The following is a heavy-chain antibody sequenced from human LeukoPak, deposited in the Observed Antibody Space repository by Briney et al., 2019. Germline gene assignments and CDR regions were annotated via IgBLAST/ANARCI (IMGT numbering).Heavy chain of an antibody. J-gene: IGHJ4*02. CDR2: MSYSGST. Sequence: SGTLSLTCTVSGGSISSSSYYWGWIRQPPGKGLEWIGSMSYSGSTYYNPSLKSRVTISVATSKNQFSLKLSSVTAADTAVYYCARPSGGYSYGYPLDYWGQGTLVTVSS. CDR1: GGSISSSSYY. D-gene: IGHD5-18*01. V-gene: IGHV4-39*01. CDR3: ARPSGGYSYGYPLDY.